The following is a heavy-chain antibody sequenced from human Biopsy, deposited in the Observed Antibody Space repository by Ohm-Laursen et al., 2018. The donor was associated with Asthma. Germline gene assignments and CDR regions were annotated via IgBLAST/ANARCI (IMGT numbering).Heavy chain of an antibody. CDR1: GGTFSSDA. CDR3: ARAVTILQEWSGGMDV. CDR2: LSPMIGRA. D-gene: IGHD3-3*01. J-gene: IGHJ6*02. V-gene: IGHV1-69*10. Sequence: SVKVSCKASGGTFSSDAIGWVRQAPGQGLEWMGGLSPMIGRANYAQKFQGRVTISADRSTSTAYMELSSLTIEDTAVYYCARAVTILQEWSGGMDVWGQGTTVTVSS.